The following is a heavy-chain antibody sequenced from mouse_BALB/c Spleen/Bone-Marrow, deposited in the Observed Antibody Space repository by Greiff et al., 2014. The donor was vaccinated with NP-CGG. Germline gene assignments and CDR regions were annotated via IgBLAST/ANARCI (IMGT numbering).Heavy chain of an antibody. Sequence: VKLMESGAELARPGASVKMSCKASGYTFTSYTIQWVKQRPGQGLEWIGYINPSSGYTDYNQKFKDKTTLTADKSSNTAYMQLPSLTSEDSAVYSCAREARTGAWFTYWGQGTLVTVSA. V-gene: IGHV1-4*02. CDR3: AREARTGAWFTY. CDR1: GYTFTSYT. J-gene: IGHJ3*01. D-gene: IGHD4-1*01. CDR2: INPSSGYT.